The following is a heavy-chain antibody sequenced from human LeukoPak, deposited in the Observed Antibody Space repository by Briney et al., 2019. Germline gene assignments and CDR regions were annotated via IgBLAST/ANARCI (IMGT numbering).Heavy chain of an antibody. D-gene: IGHD2-2*01. J-gene: IGHJ4*02. CDR1: GFTFSSYG. CDR3: AKDDVGYCSSTSCRAYFDY. V-gene: IGHV3-30*02. Sequence: GGSPRLSCAASGFTFSSYGMHWVRQAPGKGLEWVACIRHDGSNKYYADSVKGRFTISRDNSKNTLYLQMNSLRAEDTAVYYCAKDDVGYCSSTSCRAYFDYWGQGTQVTVSS. CDR2: IRHDGSNK.